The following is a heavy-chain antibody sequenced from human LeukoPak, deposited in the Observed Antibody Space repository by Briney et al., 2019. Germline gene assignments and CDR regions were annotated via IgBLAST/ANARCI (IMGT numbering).Heavy chain of an antibody. Sequence: PGGSLRLSCAASEFTFSSYWMSWVRQAPGKGLEWVANIKQDGSEKYYVDSVKGRFTISRDNSRNTLDIEMNSLRPEDTAVYYCAKTSQYSSGWFDYWGQGTLVTVSS. CDR2: IKQDGSEK. CDR1: EFTFSSYW. J-gene: IGHJ4*02. V-gene: IGHV3-7*03. D-gene: IGHD6-19*01. CDR3: AKTSQYSSGWFDY.